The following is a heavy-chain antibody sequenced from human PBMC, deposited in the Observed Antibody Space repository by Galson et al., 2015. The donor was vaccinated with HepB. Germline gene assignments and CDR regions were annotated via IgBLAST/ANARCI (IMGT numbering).Heavy chain of an antibody. CDR2: INPSGGST. D-gene: IGHD6-19*01. CDR1: GYTFTSYY. V-gene: IGHV1-46*01. J-gene: IGHJ6*02. Sequence: SVKVSCKASGYTFTSYYMHWVRQAPGQGLEWMGIINPSGGSTSYAQKFQGRVTMTRDTSTSTVYMELSSLRSEDTAVYYCARDQERRSGIAVAGVYYYGMDVWGQGTTVTVSS. CDR3: ARDQERRSGIAVAGVYYYGMDV.